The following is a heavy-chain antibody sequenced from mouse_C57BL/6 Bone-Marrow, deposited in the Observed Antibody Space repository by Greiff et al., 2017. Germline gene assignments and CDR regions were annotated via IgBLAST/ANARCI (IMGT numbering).Heavy chain of an antibody. CDR3: ARPLLLRGNYYAMDY. CDR1: GFSLTSYG. Sequence: QVQLKESGPGLVQPSQSLSITCTVSGFSLTSYGVHWVRQSPGKGLEWLGVIWRGGSTDYNAAFMSRLSITKDNSKSQVFFKMNSLQADDTAIYYCARPLLLRGNYYAMDYWGQGTSVTVSS. CDR2: IWRGGST. J-gene: IGHJ4*01. D-gene: IGHD1-1*01. V-gene: IGHV2-5*01.